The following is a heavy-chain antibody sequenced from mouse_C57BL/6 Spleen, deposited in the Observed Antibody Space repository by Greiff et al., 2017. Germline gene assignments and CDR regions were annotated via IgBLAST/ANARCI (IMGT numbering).Heavy chain of an antibody. CDR1: GYTFTSYW. CDR2: IHPNSGST. V-gene: IGHV1-64*01. CDR3: EREWVGVVDAMDY. J-gene: IGHJ4*01. Sequence: VQLQQPGAELVKPGASVKLSCKASGYTFTSYWMHWVKQRPGQGLEWIGMIHPNSGSTNYNEKFKSKATLTVDKSSSTAYMQLSSLTSEDSAVYDCEREWVGVVDAMDYWGQGTSVTVSS. D-gene: IGHD1-1*01.